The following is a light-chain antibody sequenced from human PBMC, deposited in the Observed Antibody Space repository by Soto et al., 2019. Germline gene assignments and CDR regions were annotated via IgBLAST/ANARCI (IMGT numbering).Light chain of an antibody. J-gene: IGLJ2*01. Sequence: QSALTQPASVSGSPGQSITISCTGTSSDVGGHNYVSWYQQHPGTAPKLMIYEVTNRPSGVSNRFSGSKSGNTASLTISGLQAEDEADYYCSSYTSSTTLDVVXGXXXXXTVL. CDR2: EVT. CDR1: SSDVGGHNY. V-gene: IGLV2-14*01. CDR3: SSYTSSTTLDVV.